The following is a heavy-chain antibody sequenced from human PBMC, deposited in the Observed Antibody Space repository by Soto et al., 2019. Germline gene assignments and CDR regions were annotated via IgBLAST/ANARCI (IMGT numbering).Heavy chain of an antibody. Sequence: EVQLVESGGGLVQPGGSLRLSCAASGLIVSSTYMSWVRQAPGKGLEWVSAISNGGDTHYADSVKGSFSLSRDISNNTLHLRMSSLRVEDTAVYYCAREHRYCSGGSCSITGDAFDIWCQGTMVSVSS. V-gene: IGHV3-66*01. CDR2: ISNGGDT. D-gene: IGHD2-15*01. CDR3: AREHRYCSGGSCSITGDAFDI. CDR1: GLIVSSTY. J-gene: IGHJ3*02.